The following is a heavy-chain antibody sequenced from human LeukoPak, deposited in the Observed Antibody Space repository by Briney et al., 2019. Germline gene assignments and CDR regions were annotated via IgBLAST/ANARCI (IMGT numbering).Heavy chain of an antibody. CDR3: AKGKNTGSYLSHADY. CDR1: GFTFDDYT. CDR2: ITWDGGST. D-gene: IGHD3-10*01. V-gene: IGHV3-43*01. Sequence: QPGGSLRLSCAASGFTFDDYTMHWVRQAPGKGLEWVSLITWDGGSTYYADSVKGRFTISRDNSKNSLYLQMNSLRTEDTALYYCAKGKNTGSYLSHADYWGQGTLVTVSS. J-gene: IGHJ4*02.